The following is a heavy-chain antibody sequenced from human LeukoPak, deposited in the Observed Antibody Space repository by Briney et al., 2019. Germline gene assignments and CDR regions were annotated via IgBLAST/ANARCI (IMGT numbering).Heavy chain of an antibody. CDR3: ARGWGSYRYYDAFDI. D-gene: IGHD3-16*02. CDR2: IYTSGST. J-gene: IGHJ3*02. V-gene: IGHV4-59*10. CDR1: GGSFSGYY. Sequence: SETLSLTCAVYGGSFSGYYWSWIRQPAGKGLEWIGRIYTSGSTNYNPSLKRRVTTSVDTSKNQFSLKLSSVTAADTAVYYCARGWGSYRYYDAFDIWGQGTMVTVSS.